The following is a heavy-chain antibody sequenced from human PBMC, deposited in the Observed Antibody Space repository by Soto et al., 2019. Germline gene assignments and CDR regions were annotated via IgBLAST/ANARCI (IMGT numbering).Heavy chain of an antibody. Sequence: SVKVSCKASGGTSSSYAISWVRQAPGQGLEWMGGIIPIFGTANYAQKFQGRVTITADKSTSTAYMELSSLRSEDTAVYYCARGGYSSSSFIDYWGQGTLVTVSS. CDR2: IIPIFGTA. CDR1: GGTSSSYA. CDR3: ARGGYSSSSFIDY. V-gene: IGHV1-69*06. J-gene: IGHJ4*02. D-gene: IGHD6-6*01.